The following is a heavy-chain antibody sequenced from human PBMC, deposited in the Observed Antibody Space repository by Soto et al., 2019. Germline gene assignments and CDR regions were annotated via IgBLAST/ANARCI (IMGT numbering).Heavy chain of an antibody. CDR2: ISAYNGNT. D-gene: IGHD3-22*01. V-gene: IGHV1-18*01. J-gene: IGHJ6*02. CDR3: ARVPYYYDSPHYYGMDV. Sequence: ASVKVSCKASGYTFTSYGISWVRQAPGQGLEWMGWISAYNGNTNYAQKLQGRVTMTTDTSTSTAYMELRSLRSDDTAVYYCARVPYYYDSPHYYGMDVWGQGTTVTVSS. CDR1: GYTFTSYG.